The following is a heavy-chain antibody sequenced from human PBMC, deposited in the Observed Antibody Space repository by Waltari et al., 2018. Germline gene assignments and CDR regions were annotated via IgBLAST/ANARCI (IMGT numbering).Heavy chain of an antibody. CDR1: GGSITNTKHY. J-gene: IGHJ3*01. CDR3: ATYIGASVGTAAFDV. D-gene: IGHD5-12*01. CDR2: MSYLGAT. V-gene: IGHV4-39*01. Sequence: QLQLQELGPGLVKPSETLSLTCSVSGGSITNTKHYWGWIRQPPGQGLEWIGTMSYLGATYSSPSLKSRVTISRDTSTNQLSLKLGSVTAADTAMYYCATYIGASVGTAAFDVWGQGTMVTVSS.